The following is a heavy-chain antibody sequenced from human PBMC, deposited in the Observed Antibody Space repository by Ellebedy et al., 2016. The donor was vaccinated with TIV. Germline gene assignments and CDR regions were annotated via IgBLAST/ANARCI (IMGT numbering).Heavy chain of an antibody. CDR2: ISGSGGST. D-gene: IGHD3-10*01. CDR1: GFSFSDHG. CDR3: AKALLWFGEFLPAYFDY. V-gene: IGHV3-23*01. Sequence: GGSLRLSXAASGFSFSDHGMHWLRQAPGKGLEWVSGISGSGGSTYYADSVQGRFTISRDNSKNTLYLQMNSLRAEDTAVYYCAKALLWFGEFLPAYFDYWGQGTLVTVSS. J-gene: IGHJ4*02.